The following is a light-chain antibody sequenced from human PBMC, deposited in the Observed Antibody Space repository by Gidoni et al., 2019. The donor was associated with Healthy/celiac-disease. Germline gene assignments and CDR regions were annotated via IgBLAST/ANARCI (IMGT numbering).Light chain of an antibody. CDR3: QQYNSYSWT. V-gene: IGKV1-5*01. J-gene: IGKJ1*01. Sequence: DIQMTQSPSTLSASVGDRVTITCRDSQSISSWLAWYQQKPGKAPKLLIYDASSVESGVPSRFSGSGSGTEFTLTISSRQPDDFATYYCQQYNSYSWTFGQGTKVEIK. CDR1: QSISSW. CDR2: DAS.